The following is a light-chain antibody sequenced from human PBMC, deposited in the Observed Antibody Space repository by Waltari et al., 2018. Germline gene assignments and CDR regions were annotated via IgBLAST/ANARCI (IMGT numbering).Light chain of an antibody. CDR1: SGHNTYA. CDR3: QTWATGIFWL. J-gene: IGLJ3*02. CDR2: VKSDGSH. V-gene: IGLV4-69*01. Sequence: QVVLTQPPSVSASLGASVKLTCTLASGHNTYAIAWHQQQAEKGPQFLMKVKSDGSHTRGDGIPDRFSGSGSGADRYLTIANLQPEDEADYYCQTWATGIFWLFGGGTKLTVL.